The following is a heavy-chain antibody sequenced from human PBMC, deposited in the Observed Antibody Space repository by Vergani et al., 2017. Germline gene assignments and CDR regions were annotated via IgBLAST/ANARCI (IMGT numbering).Heavy chain of an antibody. Sequence: QLQLQESGPGLVKPSETLSLTCTVSGGSISSSSYYWGWIRQPPGKGLEWIGSIYYSWSTYYNPSLKSRVTISVDTSKDQFSLKLSSVTAADTAVYYCARLKDFWSGHCIDYWGQGTLVTVSS. J-gene: IGHJ4*02. CDR2: IYYSWST. CDR1: GGSISSSSYY. D-gene: IGHD3-3*01. V-gene: IGHV4-39*01. CDR3: ARLKDFWSGHCIDY.